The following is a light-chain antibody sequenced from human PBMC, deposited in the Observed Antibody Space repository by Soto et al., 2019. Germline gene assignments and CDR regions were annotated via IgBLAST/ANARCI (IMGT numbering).Light chain of an antibody. CDR1: QSVSSSF. CDR3: QQYDSSPLT. Sequence: EIVLTQSPGTLSLSPGERATLSCRASQSVSSSFLAWYQQKPGQAPRLLIYGASSRATGIPDRFSGSGSVTDFTLTISRLEPEDVAEYFCQQYDSSPLTVGGGTKVEIK. CDR2: GAS. V-gene: IGKV3-20*01. J-gene: IGKJ4*01.